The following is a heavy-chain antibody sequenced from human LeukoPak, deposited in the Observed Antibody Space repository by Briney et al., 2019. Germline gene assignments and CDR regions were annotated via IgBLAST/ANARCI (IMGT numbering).Heavy chain of an antibody. D-gene: IGHD6-19*01. Sequence: KPGGSLRLSCAASGFTFSSYSMNWVRQAPGKGLEWVSSISSSSSYIYYADSVKGRFTISRDNAKNSLYLQMNSLRAKDTAVYYCARLGAVAGHTFDYWGQGTLVTVSS. J-gene: IGHJ4*02. V-gene: IGHV3-21*01. CDR2: ISSSSSYI. CDR1: GFTFSSYS. CDR3: ARLGAVAGHTFDY.